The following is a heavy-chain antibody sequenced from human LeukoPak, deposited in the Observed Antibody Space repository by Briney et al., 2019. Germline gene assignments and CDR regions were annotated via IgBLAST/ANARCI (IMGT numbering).Heavy chain of an antibody. CDR2: IRSDSSTI. D-gene: IGHD3-9*01. CDR1: GFALSSYK. CDR3: TLVGSYDTLTGFRFPPYFYGMDV. J-gene: IGHJ6*02. Sequence: TGGSLRLSCAASGFALSSYKMNWVRQAPGKGLEWVSYIRSDSSTIYYADSVKGRFTISRDNANNSLYPQMNSLRAEDTAVYFCTLVGSYDTLTGFRFPPYFYGMDVWGQGTTVTVSS. V-gene: IGHV3-48*04.